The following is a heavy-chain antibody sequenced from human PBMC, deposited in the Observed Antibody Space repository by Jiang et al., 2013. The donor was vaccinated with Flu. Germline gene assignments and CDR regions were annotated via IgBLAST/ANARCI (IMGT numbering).Heavy chain of an antibody. Sequence: EWMGRIIPILGIANYAQKFQGRVTITADKSTSTAYMELSSLRSEDTAVYYCAGDQYYDFWSGYYGDYWGQGTLVTVSS. CDR3: AGDQYYDFWSGYYGDY. D-gene: IGHD3-3*01. V-gene: IGHV1-69*04. CDR2: IIPILGIA. J-gene: IGHJ4*02.